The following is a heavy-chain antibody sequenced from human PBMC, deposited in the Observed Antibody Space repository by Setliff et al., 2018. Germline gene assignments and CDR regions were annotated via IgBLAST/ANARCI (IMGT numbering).Heavy chain of an antibody. Sequence: GGSLRLSCAASGFTISRSAIHWVRQAPGKGLEWVGRFRDKASGYTTEYAASVKGRFTISRDDSKNSRDLQMSSLKTEDTAVYYCTRTPCSSSRCLSQLDYWSQGALVTVSS. V-gene: IGHV3-72*01. D-gene: IGHD2-2*01. CDR2: FRDKASGYTT. J-gene: IGHJ4*02. CDR3: TRTPCSSSRCLSQLDY. CDR1: GFTISRSA.